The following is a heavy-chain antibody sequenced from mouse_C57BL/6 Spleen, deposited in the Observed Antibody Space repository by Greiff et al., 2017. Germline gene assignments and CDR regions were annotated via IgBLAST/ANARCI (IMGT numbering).Heavy chain of an antibody. CDR1: GFNIKDYY. D-gene: IGHD1-1*01. CDR3: ARPLYGSSHWYFDV. V-gene: IGHV14-2*01. Sequence: EVKLMESGAELVKPGASVKLSCTASGFNIKDYYMHWVKQRTEQGLEWIGRIDPEDGETKYDPKFQGKATITADTSSNTAYLQLSSLTSEDTAVYYCARPLYGSSHWYFDVWGTGTTVTVSS. CDR2: IDPEDGET. J-gene: IGHJ1*03.